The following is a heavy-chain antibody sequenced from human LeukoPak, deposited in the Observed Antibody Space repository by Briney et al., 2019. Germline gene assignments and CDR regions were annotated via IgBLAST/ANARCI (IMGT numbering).Heavy chain of an antibody. CDR3: ARASPSGWYFDY. D-gene: IGHD6-19*01. CDR2: IYYSGST. V-gene: IGHV4-59*01. CDR1: GGSISSYY. Sequence: PSETLSLTCTVSGGSISSYYWSWIRQPPGKGLEWIGYIYYSGSTNYNPSLKSRVTISVDTSKNQFSLKLSSVTAADTAVYYCARASPSGWYFDYWAREPWSPSPQ. J-gene: IGHJ4*02.